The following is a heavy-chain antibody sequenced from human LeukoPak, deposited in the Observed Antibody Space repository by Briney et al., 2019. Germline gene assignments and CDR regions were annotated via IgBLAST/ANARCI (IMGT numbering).Heavy chain of an antibody. Sequence: AASVKVSCKASGYTFTGYYMHWVRQAPGQGLECMGWINPNSGGTNYAQKFQGRVTMTGDTSISTAYMELSRLRSDDTAVYYCARDLSIALMVYAGYYFDYWGQGTLVTVSS. CDR2: INPNSGGT. D-gene: IGHD2-8*01. J-gene: IGHJ4*02. CDR1: GYTFTGYY. V-gene: IGHV1-2*02. CDR3: ARDLSIALMVYAGYYFDY.